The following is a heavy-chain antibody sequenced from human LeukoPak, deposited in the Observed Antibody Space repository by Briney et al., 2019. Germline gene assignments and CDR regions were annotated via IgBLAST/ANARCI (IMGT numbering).Heavy chain of an antibody. J-gene: IGHJ4*02. CDR2: ISYDGSNK. Sequence: PGGSLRLSCAASGFTFSSYWMSWVRQAPGKGLEWVAVISYDGSNKYYADSVKGRFTISRDNSKNTLYLQMNSLRAEDTAVYYCAKDRPDTATEGSYFDYWGQGTLVTVSS. CDR3: AKDRPDTATEGSYFDY. CDR1: GFTFSSYW. D-gene: IGHD5-18*01. V-gene: IGHV3-30*18.